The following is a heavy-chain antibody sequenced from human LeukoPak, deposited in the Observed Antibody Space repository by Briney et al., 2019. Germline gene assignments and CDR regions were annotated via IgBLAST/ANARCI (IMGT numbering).Heavy chain of an antibody. CDR3: AKVRYYYDTSGYYYFDF. Sequence: GGSLRLSCAASGLTFSNYAMSWVRQAPGKGLEWVSTISAGGGSTYYADSVKGRFTISRDNSKNTLYLQTSSLRAEDTALYYCAKVRYYYDTSGYYYFDFWGQGTLVTVSS. CDR2: ISAGGGST. J-gene: IGHJ4*02. V-gene: IGHV3-23*01. D-gene: IGHD3-22*01. CDR1: GLTFSNYA.